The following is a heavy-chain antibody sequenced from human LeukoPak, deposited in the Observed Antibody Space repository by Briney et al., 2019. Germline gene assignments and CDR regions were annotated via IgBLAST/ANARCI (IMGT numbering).Heavy chain of an antibody. CDR2: VYYSGST. Sequence: PSETLSLTCTVSGGSISSGDYYWSWIRQPPGKGLEWIGYVYYSGSTNYNPSLKSRVTISVDTSKSQFSLKLSSVTAADTAVYYCARDHYYDSSGYTFRHWGQGTLVSVSS. J-gene: IGHJ1*01. CDR3: ARDHYYDSSGYTFRH. D-gene: IGHD3-22*01. V-gene: IGHV4-61*08. CDR1: GGSISSGDYY.